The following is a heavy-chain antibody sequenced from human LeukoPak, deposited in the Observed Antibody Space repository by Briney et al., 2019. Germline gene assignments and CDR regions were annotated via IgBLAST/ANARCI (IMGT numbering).Heavy chain of an antibody. D-gene: IGHD3-10*01. Sequence: ASVTVSCKASGYTFTSYGISWVRQAPGQGLEWMGWISAYNGNTNYAQKLQGRVTMTTDTSTSTAYMELRSLRSDDTAVYYCARGDYYGSGSYSFDYWGQGTLVTVSS. CDR1: GYTFTSYG. CDR2: ISAYNGNT. CDR3: ARGDYYGSGSYSFDY. V-gene: IGHV1-18*01. J-gene: IGHJ4*02.